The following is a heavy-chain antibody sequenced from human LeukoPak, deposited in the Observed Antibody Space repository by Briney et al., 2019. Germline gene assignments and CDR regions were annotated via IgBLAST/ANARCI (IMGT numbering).Heavy chain of an antibody. CDR2: INPNSGNT. CDR1: GYTFTGYY. Sequence: ASVKVSCKASGYTFTGYYMHWVRQAPGQGLEWMGWINPNSGNTGYAQKFQGRVTMTRNTSISTAYMELSSLRSEDTAVYYCARVNIVRGDYNWFDPWGQGTLVTVSS. V-gene: IGHV1-8*02. J-gene: IGHJ5*02. CDR3: ARVNIVRGDYNWFDP. D-gene: IGHD3-10*01.